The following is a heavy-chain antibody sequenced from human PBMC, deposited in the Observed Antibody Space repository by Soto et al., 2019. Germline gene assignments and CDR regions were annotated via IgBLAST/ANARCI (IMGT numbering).Heavy chain of an antibody. D-gene: IGHD3-10*01. CDR3: ARGKRSYVSYGEY. J-gene: IGHJ4*02. V-gene: IGHV1-18*01. CDR2: IAVYNNHT. Sequence: QVQLVQSGSELKKPGASVKVSCKTSGYNFDDYSIHWVRQAPGQGLEWVGWIAVYNNHTKYGQNFQGRITVTTDLSTNTVYMELTSLRPDDTAVYYCARGKRSYVSYGEYWGQGTLVTVSS. CDR1: GYNFDDYS.